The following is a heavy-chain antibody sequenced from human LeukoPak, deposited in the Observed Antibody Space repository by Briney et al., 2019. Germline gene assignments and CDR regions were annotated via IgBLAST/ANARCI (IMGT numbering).Heavy chain of an antibody. D-gene: IGHD2-8*01. CDR3: ARKLMGSRRFEY. Sequence: PGGSLRLSCEGSGFAFNVFGMHWIRQAPGKGLEWVAFIKADGVFTNYAEAVKGRFTISRDNSDNTVFLQMESVRPDDTAVYYCARKLMGSRRFEYWGQGTLVTVSS. J-gene: IGHJ4*02. CDR2: IKADGVFT. V-gene: IGHV3-30*02. CDR1: GFAFNVFG.